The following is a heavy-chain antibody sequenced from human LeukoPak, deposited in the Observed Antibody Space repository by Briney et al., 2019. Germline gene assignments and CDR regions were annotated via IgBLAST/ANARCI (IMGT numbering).Heavy chain of an antibody. CDR1: SGSISSNSYY. Sequence: SETLSLTCTVSSGSISSNSYYWGWIRQPPGKGLEWIGSIYYSGSTYYNPSLKSRVTISVDTSKNQFSLKLSSVTAADTAVYYCARHRAGYHLDWWGQGILVTVSS. V-gene: IGHV4-39*01. D-gene: IGHD3-9*01. CDR2: IYYSGST. J-gene: IGHJ4*02. CDR3: ARHRAGYHLDW.